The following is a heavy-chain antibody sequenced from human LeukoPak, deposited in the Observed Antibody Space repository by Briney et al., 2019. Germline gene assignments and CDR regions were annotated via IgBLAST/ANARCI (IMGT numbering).Heavy chain of an antibody. Sequence: GESLKISCKTSGYNFNTYWIGWVRQKPGKGLEWMGIIYPGDSDTKYSPPFEGQVTISADKSINTAYLKWSSLKASDTAMYYCVIYGSGSYFDYWGQGTLVIVSS. CDR3: VIYGSGSYFDY. D-gene: IGHD3-10*01. CDR1: GYNFNTYW. V-gene: IGHV5-51*01. J-gene: IGHJ4*02. CDR2: IYPGDSDT.